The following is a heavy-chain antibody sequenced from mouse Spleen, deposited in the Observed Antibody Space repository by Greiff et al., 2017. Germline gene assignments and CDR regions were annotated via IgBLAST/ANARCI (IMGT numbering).Heavy chain of an antibody. CDR1: GYTFTDYY. Sequence: EVQLQQSGPELVKPGASVKISCKASGYTFTDYYMNWVKQSHGKSLEWIGDINPNNGGTSYNQKFKGKATLTVDKSSSTAYMELRSLTSEDSAVYYCARKGIYYYGSETWFAYWGQGTLVTVSA. D-gene: IGHD1-1*01. CDR3: ARKGIYYYGSETWFAY. V-gene: IGHV1-26*01. J-gene: IGHJ3*01. CDR2: INPNNGGT.